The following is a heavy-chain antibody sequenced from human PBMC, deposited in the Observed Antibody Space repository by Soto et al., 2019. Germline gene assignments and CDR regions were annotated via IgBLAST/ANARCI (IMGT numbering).Heavy chain of an antibody. Sequence: QLQLQESGPGLVKPSETLSLTCGVSGGSISSSSPYWGWIRQPPGKGLQWIGNIYYTGITYFNPSLKGRVTTSVDTSKKQFFLKLTSVTAADTAVYYCATGYGSSWYEYWGQGTLVTVDS. V-gene: IGHV4-39*01. CDR3: ATGYGSSWYEY. CDR2: IYYTGIT. D-gene: IGHD6-13*01. J-gene: IGHJ4*02. CDR1: GGSISSSSPY.